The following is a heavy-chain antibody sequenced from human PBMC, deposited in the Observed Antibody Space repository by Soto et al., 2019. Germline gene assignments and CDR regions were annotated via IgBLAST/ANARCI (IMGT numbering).Heavy chain of an antibody. D-gene: IGHD1-1*01. V-gene: IGHV4-30-2*01. CDR2: VYQSGST. CDR3: ARGSKVGTCAAWYFDV. J-gene: IGHJ2*01. CDR1: GDSISSGGDS. Sequence: QLQLEESGSGLVKPSQTLSLTCAVSGDSISSGGDSWNWIRQPPGKGLEWIGYVYQSGSTYYTPPLRSRVIMSVDRSKNQCSLNLSFVTAADTAVYYCARGSKVGTCAAWYFDVWGRGTLVIVSS.